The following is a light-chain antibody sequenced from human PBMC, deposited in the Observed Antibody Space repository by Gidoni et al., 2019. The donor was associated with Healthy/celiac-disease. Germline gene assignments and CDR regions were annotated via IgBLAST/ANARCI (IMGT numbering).Light chain of an antibody. CDR3: QQYGSSPFT. V-gene: IGKV3-20*01. CDR2: GAS. Sequence: VLSPSPGTLSLSPGERATLSCSASQCVSSSYLAWSQQKPGQAPRLLIYGASSRATGIPDRFSGSGSGTDFTLTISRLEPEDFAVYYCQQYGSSPFTFGPGTKVDIK. CDR1: QCVSSSY. J-gene: IGKJ3*01.